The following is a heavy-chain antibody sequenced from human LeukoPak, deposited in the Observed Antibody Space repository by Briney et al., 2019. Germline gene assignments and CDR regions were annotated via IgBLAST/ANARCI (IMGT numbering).Heavy chain of an antibody. CDR3: ARTEIVVVVAATPRWFDP. CDR1: GFTFSSYA. CDR2: ISGSGGST. D-gene: IGHD2-15*01. V-gene: IGHV3-23*01. J-gene: IGHJ5*02. Sequence: GRSLRLSCAASGFTFSSYAMSWVRQAPGKGLEWVSAISGSGGSTYYADSVKGRFTISRDNSKNTLYLQMNSLRAEDTAVYYCARTEIVVVVAATPRWFDPWGQGTLVTVSS.